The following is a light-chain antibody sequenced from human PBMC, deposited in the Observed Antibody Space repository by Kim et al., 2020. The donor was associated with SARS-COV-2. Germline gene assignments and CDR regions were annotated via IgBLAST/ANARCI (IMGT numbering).Light chain of an antibody. CDR1: QSLNDW. J-gene: IGKJ3*01. V-gene: IGKV1-5*01. CDR3: QQYFNYPLT. CDR2: DVS. Sequence: DIQMTQSPSTLSESVGDTVIITCRASQSLNDWLAWYQQKPGEAPKLLVYDVSNLESGVPSRFSGSGSGTEFTLTISRLQPDDFATYYCQQYFNYPLTFGPGTKVDIK.